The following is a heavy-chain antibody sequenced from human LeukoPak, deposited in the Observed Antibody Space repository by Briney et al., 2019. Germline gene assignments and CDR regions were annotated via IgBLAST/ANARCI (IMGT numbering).Heavy chain of an antibody. D-gene: IGHD6-19*01. CDR1: GGTFISYA. J-gene: IGHJ4*02. CDR3: AREYSSGTIDY. Sequence: SVKVSCKASGGTFISYAISWVRQAPGQGLEWMGGIIPIFGTANYAQEFQGRVTITADESTSTAYMELSSLRSEDTAVYYCAREYSSGTIDYWGQGTLVTVSS. CDR2: IIPIFGTA. V-gene: IGHV1-69*13.